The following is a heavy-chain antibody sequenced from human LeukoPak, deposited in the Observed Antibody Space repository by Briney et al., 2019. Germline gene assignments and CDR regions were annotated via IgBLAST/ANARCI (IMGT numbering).Heavy chain of an antibody. V-gene: IGHV1-2*02. CDR3: ARDRVIVGPSDGFDI. D-gene: IGHD3-22*01. J-gene: IGHJ3*02. CDR1: GYTFTGYY. Sequence: ASVKVSCKASGYTFTGYYVNWVRQAPGQGLEWMGWISPNSGGTNYAQKFQGRVTMRRDTSISTAYMELSRLRSDDTALYYCARDRVIVGPSDGFDIWGQGTMVTVSS. CDR2: ISPNSGGT.